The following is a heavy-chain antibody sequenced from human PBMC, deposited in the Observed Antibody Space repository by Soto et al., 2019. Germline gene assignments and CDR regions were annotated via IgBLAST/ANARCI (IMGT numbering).Heavy chain of an antibody. D-gene: IGHD3-10*01. CDR1: GGSFSDYY. V-gene: IGHV4-34*01. CDR2: INHSEST. J-gene: IGHJ4*02. Sequence: SETLSLTCAVYGGSFSDYYWSWIRQPPGKGLEWVGEINHSESTNYNPSLKSRVTISVDTSKNQFSLKVTSVTAADTAVYYCARGVVRRVIIQYTSFFDYWGLGTLVTVSS. CDR3: ARGVVRRVIIQYTSFFDY.